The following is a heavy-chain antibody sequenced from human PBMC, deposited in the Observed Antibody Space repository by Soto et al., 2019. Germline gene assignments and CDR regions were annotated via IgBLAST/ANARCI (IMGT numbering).Heavy chain of an antibody. Sequence: SVKVSCKASGFTFTSSAVQWVRQARGQRLEWIGWIVVGSGNTNYAQKFQERVTITRDMSTSTAYMELSSLRSEDTAVYYCTGDQIAVAHVAFDIWGKGKMVTV. J-gene: IGHJ3*02. CDR2: IVVGSGNT. D-gene: IGHD6-19*01. CDR3: TGDQIAVAHVAFDI. CDR1: GFTFTSSA. V-gene: IGHV1-58*01.